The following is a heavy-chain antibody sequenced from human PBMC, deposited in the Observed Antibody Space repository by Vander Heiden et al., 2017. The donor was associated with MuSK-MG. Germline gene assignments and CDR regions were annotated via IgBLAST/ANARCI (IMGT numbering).Heavy chain of an antibody. CDR3: AKDPHYGWTELDLEYFDY. J-gene: IGHJ4*02. Sequence: EVQLVESGGGLVQPGGSLRLSCAASGFTFSSYAMSWVRQAPGKGLEWVSAISGSGGSTYYADSVKGRFTISRDNSKNTLYLQMNSLRAEDTAVYYCAKDPHYGWTELDLEYFDYWGQGTLVTVSS. CDR1: GFTFSSYA. CDR2: ISGSGGST. V-gene: IGHV3-23*04. D-gene: IGHD3-10*01.